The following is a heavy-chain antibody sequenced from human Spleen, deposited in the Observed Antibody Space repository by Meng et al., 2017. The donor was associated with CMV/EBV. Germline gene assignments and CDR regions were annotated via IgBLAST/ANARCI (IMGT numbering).Heavy chain of an antibody. CDR2: ISGSGGST. Sequence: EVQLVESGGGVGQPGRSLRRSCGASGFALSRHAMDWFRQAPGKGLEWVSAISGSGGSTYYADSVKGRFTISRDNSKNTLYLQMNSLRAEDTAVYYCAKAGRGYYDSSGYYYSRGREGPYYFDYWGQGTLVTVAS. CDR1: GFALSRHA. J-gene: IGHJ4*02. V-gene: IGHV3-23*04. CDR3: AKAGRGYYDSSGYYYSRGREGPYYFDY. D-gene: IGHD3-22*01.